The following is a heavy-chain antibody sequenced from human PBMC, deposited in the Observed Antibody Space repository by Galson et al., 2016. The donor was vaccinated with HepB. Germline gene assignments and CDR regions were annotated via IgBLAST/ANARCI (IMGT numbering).Heavy chain of an antibody. V-gene: IGHV3-23*01. D-gene: IGHD2-21*02. Sequence: SLRLSCAVSGFTFSTYAMSWVRQAPGKGLEWVSGISSRGRTYYGGSVKGRFTISRDNSNDMLYLQMNSLRAEDTAVYYCAKEAYCGGDCWDYFDYWGQGVLVTVSS. J-gene: IGHJ4*02. CDR3: AKEAYCGGDCWDYFDY. CDR2: ISSRGRT. CDR1: GFTFSTYA.